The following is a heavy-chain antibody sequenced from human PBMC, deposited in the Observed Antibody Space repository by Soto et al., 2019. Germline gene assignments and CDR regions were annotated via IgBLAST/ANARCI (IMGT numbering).Heavy chain of an antibody. D-gene: IGHD1-1*01. CDR2: IKSKKDAGAR. J-gene: IGHJ4*02. CDR1: GFMFSSAW. V-gene: IGHV3-15*01. Sequence: EVQVVESGGDLVEPGGSLRLSCETSGFMFSSAWMSWVRQAPGKGLEWVARIKSKKDAGARDYAAPVNSRFSISRDDSKSTVYLQMNSLRAEDTALYYCVEGWNDFWGQGTLVTVSS. CDR3: VEGWNDF.